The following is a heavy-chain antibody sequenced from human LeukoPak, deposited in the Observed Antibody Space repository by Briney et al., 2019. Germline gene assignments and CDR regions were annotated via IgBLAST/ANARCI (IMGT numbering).Heavy chain of an antibody. J-gene: IGHJ4*02. D-gene: IGHD6-19*01. CDR3: AKFSSGWTYFDY. CDR1: GFTFSTYV. V-gene: IGHV3-30*18. Sequence: GGSLRLSCAASGFTFSTYVMHWVRQAPGKGLEWVAVISYDGSNKNYADSVQGRFTISRDNSKKLLYLQMNSLRAEDTAVYYCAKFSSGWTYFDYWGQGTLVTVSS. CDR2: ISYDGSNK.